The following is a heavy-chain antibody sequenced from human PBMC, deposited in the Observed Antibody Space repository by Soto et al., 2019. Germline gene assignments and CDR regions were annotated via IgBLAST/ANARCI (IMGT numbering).Heavy chain of an antibody. D-gene: IGHD3-10*01. Sequence: QVQLQESGPGRVKPSETLSLTCTASGGSISPYYWSWIRQPPGEGMEWLGYIYYSGYTNYNPSLKSRLNISVDTSKNQFSLRLSSVTAADTAVYFCARLIRDASGSYRLDYWGRGTLVTVSS. CDR2: IYYSGYT. CDR1: GGSISPYY. J-gene: IGHJ4*02. V-gene: IGHV4-59*08. CDR3: ARLIRDASGSYRLDY.